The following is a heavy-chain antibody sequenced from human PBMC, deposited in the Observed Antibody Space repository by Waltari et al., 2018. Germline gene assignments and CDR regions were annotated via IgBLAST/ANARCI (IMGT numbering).Heavy chain of an antibody. Sequence: EVQLVESGGGLVQPGGSLRLSCAAAGFTVSTNYRSWVRQAPGKGLEVVSLIYSDGRTYYADSVKGRFTISRDNYKNTVYLQMSRLRVEDTAVYYCAKDAGPVAAEGDYWGQGTLVTVSS. CDR1: GFTVSTNY. J-gene: IGHJ4*02. V-gene: IGHV3-66*01. D-gene: IGHD6-19*01. CDR2: IYSDGRT. CDR3: AKDAGPVAAEGDY.